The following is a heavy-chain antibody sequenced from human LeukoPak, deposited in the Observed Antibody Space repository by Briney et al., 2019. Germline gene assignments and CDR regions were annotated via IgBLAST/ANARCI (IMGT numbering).Heavy chain of an antibody. Sequence: GGSLRLSCTASGFTFSSYSMNWVRQAPGKGLEWVSSISSSSSYIYYADSVKGRFTISRDNAKNSLYLQMNSLRAEDTAVYYCVRGAPASPRGLFDYWGQGTLVTVSS. V-gene: IGHV3-21*01. J-gene: IGHJ4*02. D-gene: IGHD3-10*01. CDR1: GFTFSSYS. CDR2: ISSSSSYI. CDR3: VRGAPASPRGLFDY.